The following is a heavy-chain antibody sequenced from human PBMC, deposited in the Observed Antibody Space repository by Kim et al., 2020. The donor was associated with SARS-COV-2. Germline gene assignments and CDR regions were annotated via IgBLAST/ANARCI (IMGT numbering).Heavy chain of an antibody. CDR1: GFTFSFYS. D-gene: IGHD3-22*01. CDR2: ISGSSNFI. J-gene: IGHJ3*01. Sequence: GGSLRLSCGASGFTFSFYSMNWVRQAPGKGLEWVSSISGSSNFIYYADSVKGRFTISRDNAKNSLYLQMNSLRAEDTAVYYCARAMYYDSSGYYYPHAF. CDR3: ARAMYYDSSGYYYPHAF. V-gene: IGHV3-21*01.